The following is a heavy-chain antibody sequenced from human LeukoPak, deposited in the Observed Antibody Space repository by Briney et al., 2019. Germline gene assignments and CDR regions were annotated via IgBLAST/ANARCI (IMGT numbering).Heavy chain of an antibody. CDR2: ISWNSGSI. CDR3: AKDLPTYYYDSSGLGPFDY. D-gene: IGHD3-22*01. Sequence: GGSLRLSCAASGFTFDDYAMHWVRQAPGKGLEWVSGISWNSGSIGYADSVKGRFTISRDNAKNSLYLQMNSLRAEDTALYYCAKDLPTYYYDSSGLGPFDYWGQGTLVTVSS. CDR1: GFTFDDYA. V-gene: IGHV3-9*01. J-gene: IGHJ4*02.